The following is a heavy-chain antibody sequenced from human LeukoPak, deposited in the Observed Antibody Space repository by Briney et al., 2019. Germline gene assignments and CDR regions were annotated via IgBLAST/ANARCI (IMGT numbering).Heavy chain of an antibody. Sequence: ASVKVSCKASGYTFTRYSMNWVRQAPGQGLEWMGWITTNTGNPTYAQGFTGRFVFSLDTSVSTAYLEISSLKAEDAAVYYCARDSNYIHFDYWGQGTLVTVSS. CDR1: GYTFTRYS. CDR3: ARDSNYIHFDY. J-gene: IGHJ4*02. D-gene: IGHD4-11*01. CDR2: ITTNTGNP. V-gene: IGHV7-4-1*02.